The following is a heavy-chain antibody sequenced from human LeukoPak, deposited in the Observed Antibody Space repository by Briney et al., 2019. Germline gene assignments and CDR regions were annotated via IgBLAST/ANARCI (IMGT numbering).Heavy chain of an antibody. J-gene: IGHJ4*02. V-gene: IGHV3-7*04. Sequence: PGGSLRHSCSASGFTFSSYSMNWVRQAPGKGLEWVANINQDGSEKSYVDSVRGRFTISRDNAKNSLYLQMNRVGAEDTAVYYCARGEDNADEYLREDYWGQGILVTVSS. D-gene: IGHD2/OR15-2a*01. CDR3: ARGEDNADEYLREDY. CDR2: INQDGSEK. CDR1: GFTFSSYS.